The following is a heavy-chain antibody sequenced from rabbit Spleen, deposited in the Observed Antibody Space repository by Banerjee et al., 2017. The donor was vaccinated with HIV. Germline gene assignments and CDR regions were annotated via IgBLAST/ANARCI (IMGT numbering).Heavy chain of an antibody. V-gene: IGHV1S47*01. D-gene: IGHD1-1*01. Sequence: EESGGGLVQPGGSLKLSCKASGFDLNTYGVSWVRQAPGKGLEWIAYIDPVFGATYYATWVNGRFTISSQNAQTTVSLQMTSLTAADTATYFCVRGASSSGYYSLWGPGTLVTVS. CDR1: GFDLNTYG. J-gene: IGHJ4*01. CDR3: VRGASSSGYYSL. CDR2: IDPVFGAT.